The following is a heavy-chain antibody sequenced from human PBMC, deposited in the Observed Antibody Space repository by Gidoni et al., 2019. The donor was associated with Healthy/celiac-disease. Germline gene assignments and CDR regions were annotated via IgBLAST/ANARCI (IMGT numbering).Heavy chain of an antibody. D-gene: IGHD3-10*01. Sequence: QVQLQESGPGLVKPSQTLSLTCTFSGCSISSGGYYWSWIRQHPGKGLEWIGYIYYSGSNYYNPSLKSRVTISVDTSKNQFSLKLSSVTAADTAVYYCARVGKEYYYGSGSYSGDYWGQGTLVTVSS. CDR2: IYYSGSN. CDR1: GCSISSGGYY. V-gene: IGHV4-31*03. J-gene: IGHJ4*02. CDR3: ARVGKEYYYGSGSYSGDY.